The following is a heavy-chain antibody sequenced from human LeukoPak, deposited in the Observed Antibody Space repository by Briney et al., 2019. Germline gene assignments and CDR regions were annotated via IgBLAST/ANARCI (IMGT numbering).Heavy chain of an antibody. Sequence: GGSLRLSCGASGFTFRSYGMYWVRQAPGKGLEWVAVIWYDGTKEYYVDSVKGRFSISRDNSKNTLFLQMNSLRAEDTAVYYCARVRGRNYGSGSYAGLDVWGKGTTVTVSS. V-gene: IGHV3-33*07. CDR1: GFTFRSYG. CDR2: IWYDGTKE. D-gene: IGHD3-10*01. J-gene: IGHJ6*04. CDR3: ARVRGRNYGSGSYAGLDV.